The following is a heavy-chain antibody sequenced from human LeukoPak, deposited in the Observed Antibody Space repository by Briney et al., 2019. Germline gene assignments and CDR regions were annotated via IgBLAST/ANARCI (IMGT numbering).Heavy chain of an antibody. CDR2: IKHSGST. J-gene: IGHJ4*02. CDR1: GGVLRGYF. CDR3: ARGRGAVVPASLRYSSYFDY. V-gene: IGHV4-34*01. D-gene: IGHD2-2*01. Sequence: LGTPSLPCAVFGGVLRGYFWGWVRPPPREGVGWVGGIKHSGSTNYNPSLKSRVTISVDTSKNQFSLKLSSVTAADTAVYYCARGRGAVVPASLRYSSYFDYWGQGTLVTVSS.